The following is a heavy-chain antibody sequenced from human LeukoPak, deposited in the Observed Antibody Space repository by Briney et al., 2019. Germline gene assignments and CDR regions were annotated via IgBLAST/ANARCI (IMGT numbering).Heavy chain of an antibody. CDR2: INPSSGSP. Sequence: ASVTVSCKASGYTFISYYIHWVRQAPGQGLEWMGVINPSSGSPSYAQNSQGRVTMTRDTSTSTVYMELSSLRPEDTAVYYCARARGVTVLYYYYGMDVWGQGTTVTVSS. J-gene: IGHJ6*02. CDR1: GYTFISYY. CDR3: ARARGVTVLYYYYGMDV. V-gene: IGHV1-46*01. D-gene: IGHD2-21*02.